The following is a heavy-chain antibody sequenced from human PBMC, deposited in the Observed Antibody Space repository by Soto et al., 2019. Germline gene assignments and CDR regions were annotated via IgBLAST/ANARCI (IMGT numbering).Heavy chain of an antibody. Sequence: QVQLVQSGAEVKKPGASVKVSCKASGYTFTGYYMHWVRQAPGQGLEWMGGINPNSGGTNYAQKFQGWVTMTRDTSISTASMELSRLRSDDTAVYYCARVVHMIGSYDYWGQGTLVTVSS. CDR3: ARVVHMIGSYDY. V-gene: IGHV1-2*04. CDR1: GYTFTGYY. CDR2: INPNSGGT. D-gene: IGHD3-22*01. J-gene: IGHJ4*02.